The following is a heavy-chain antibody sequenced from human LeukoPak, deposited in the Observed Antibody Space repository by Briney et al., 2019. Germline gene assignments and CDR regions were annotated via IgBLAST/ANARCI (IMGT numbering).Heavy chain of an antibody. CDR1: GGSINNGDYI. D-gene: IGHD4-17*01. CDR3: ARGLPTDKIDY. Sequence: SETLSLTCTVSGGSINNGDYIWTWIRQPPGKGLEWIGRFHHGGSPSYNPSLQSRVTISADTSKNQFSLNLRSVTDADTAVYYCARGLPTDKIDYWGQGTLVTVSS. J-gene: IGHJ4*02. CDR2: FHHGGSP. V-gene: IGHV4-30-4*01.